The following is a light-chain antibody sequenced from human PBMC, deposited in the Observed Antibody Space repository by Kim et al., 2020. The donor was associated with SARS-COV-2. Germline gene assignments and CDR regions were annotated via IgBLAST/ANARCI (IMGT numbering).Light chain of an antibody. CDR1: SSDIGGYNY. V-gene: IGLV2-14*01. Sequence: QSALTQPASVSGSPGQSITISCTGTSSDIGGYNYVSWYQQHPDKAPQLVIYDVTKRPSGVSNRFSGSKSGNTASLTIPGLQAEDEADYYCSTYTTPSSFIFGGGTKVTVL. CDR3: STYTTPSSFI. J-gene: IGLJ1*01. CDR2: DVT.